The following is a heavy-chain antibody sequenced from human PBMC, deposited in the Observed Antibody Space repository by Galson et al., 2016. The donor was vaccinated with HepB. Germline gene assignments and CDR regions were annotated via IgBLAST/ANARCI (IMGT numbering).Heavy chain of an antibody. CDR1: GASISSDGYS. CDR3: ARAPVGYSSSGLDY. D-gene: IGHD6-13*01. V-gene: IGHV4-30-2*01. Sequence: TLSLTCTVSGASISSDGYSWSWIRQPPGKGLEWIGHVYHSGSSYNIPSLNSRLTISLDRSKNRFSLKLTSVTAADTAVYYCARAPVGYSSSGLDYWDQGTVVTVSS. CDR2: VYHSGSS. J-gene: IGHJ4*02.